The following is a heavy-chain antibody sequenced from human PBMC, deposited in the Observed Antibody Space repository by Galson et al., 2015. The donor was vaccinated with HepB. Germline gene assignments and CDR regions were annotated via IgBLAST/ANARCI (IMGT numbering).Heavy chain of an antibody. D-gene: IGHD2-15*01. CDR3: ARVDCSAVICPAAFDI. V-gene: IGHV3-74*01. CDR2: VRSDGSST. CDR1: GFTFSRYW. J-gene: IGHJ3*02. Sequence: SLRLSCAASGFTFSRYWMHWVRQAPGKGLVWVSRVRSDGSSTTYADSVKGRFTISRDNAKNTVYLQMNSLRVEDTAVYYCARVDCSAVICPAAFDIWGQGTMVTVSS.